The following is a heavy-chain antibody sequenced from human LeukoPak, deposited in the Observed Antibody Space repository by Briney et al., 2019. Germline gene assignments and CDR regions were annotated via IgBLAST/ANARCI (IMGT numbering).Heavy chain of an antibody. J-gene: IGHJ4*02. CDR3: ARDIGYGDYYFDY. CDR2: INHSGST. CDR1: GGSFSGYY. D-gene: IGHD4-17*01. V-gene: IGHV4-34*01. Sequence: PSETLSLTCAVYGGSFSGYYWSWIRQPPGKGLEWIGEINHSGSTNYNPSLKSRVTISVDTSKNQFSLKLSSVTAADTAVYYCARDIGYGDYYFDYWGQGTLVTVSS.